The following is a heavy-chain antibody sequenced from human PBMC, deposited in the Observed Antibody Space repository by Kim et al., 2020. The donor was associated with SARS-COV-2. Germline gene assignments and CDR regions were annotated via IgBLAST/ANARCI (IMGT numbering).Heavy chain of an antibody. J-gene: IGHJ4*02. Sequence: ASVKVSCKASGYTFSSDVFHWVRQAPGQRLEWMGWINAATGGTRFSQTFQDRVTLTIDTSATTTYMELSSLRSEDTAMYYCAREGIYNGCDSINWGLGTLVTVSS. V-gene: IGHV1-3*01. D-gene: IGHD5-12*01. CDR3: AREGIYNGCDSIN. CDR2: INAATGGT. CDR1: GYTFSSDV.